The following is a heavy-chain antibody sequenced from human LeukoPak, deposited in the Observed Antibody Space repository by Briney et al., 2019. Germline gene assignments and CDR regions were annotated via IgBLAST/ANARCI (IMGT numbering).Heavy chain of an antibody. Sequence: GGSLRLSCAASGFTFSSYWIHWVRQAPGKGLVWVSRINSDGGDTSYVDSVKGRFTISRDNAKNTVYLQMNSLRAEDTAVYYCARGGNYLLDAFDIWGQGTMVTVSS. D-gene: IGHD1-26*01. CDR2: INSDGGDT. V-gene: IGHV3-74*01. CDR1: GFTFSSYW. CDR3: ARGGNYLLDAFDI. J-gene: IGHJ3*02.